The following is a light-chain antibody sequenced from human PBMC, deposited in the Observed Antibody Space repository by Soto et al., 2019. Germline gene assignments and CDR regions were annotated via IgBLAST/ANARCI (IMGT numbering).Light chain of an antibody. CDR1: QSFRGL. V-gene: IGKV3-11*01. CDR3: QQRHMWPIT. Sequence: EVVLTQSPVTLSLSPGERATLSCRASQSFRGLLAWYQQKPGQAPRLLIYDAYNRATGIPPRLSGSGSGTDFTLTISSLDPEDSAVYYCQQRHMWPITFGQGTRLEIK. J-gene: IGKJ5*01. CDR2: DAY.